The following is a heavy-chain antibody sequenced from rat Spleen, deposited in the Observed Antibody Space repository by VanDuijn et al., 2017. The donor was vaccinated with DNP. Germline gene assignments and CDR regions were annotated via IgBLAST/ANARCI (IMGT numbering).Heavy chain of an antibody. Sequence: EVQLVESGGGXXXPGXXLKLSXXXSGXXXSDXXXAXXXQAQTKGLEWVAYIGSDGYAPYYGDSVKGRFTISRDNAKSTLYLQMNSLRSEDMATYYCIRWNSGHFDYWGQGVMVTVSS. CDR1: GXXXSDXX. V-gene: IGHV5-22*01. J-gene: IGHJ2*01. CDR3: IRWNSGHFDY. CDR2: IGSDGYAP. D-gene: IGHD4-3*01.